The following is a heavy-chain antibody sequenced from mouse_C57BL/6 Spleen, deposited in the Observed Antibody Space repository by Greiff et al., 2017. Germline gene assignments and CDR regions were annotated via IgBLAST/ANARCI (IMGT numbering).Heavy chain of an antibody. CDR3: ARGGLRTGYFDV. CDR2: ISSGSSTN. J-gene: IGHJ1*03. D-gene: IGHD1-1*01. Sequence: EVHLVESGGGLVKPGGSLKLSCAASGFTFSDYGMHWVRQAPEKGLEWVAYISSGSSTNYYADTVKGRITISRDNANNTLFLQMTSLRSEDTAMYYCARGGLRTGYFDVWGTGTTVTVSS. CDR1: GFTFSDYG. V-gene: IGHV5-17*01.